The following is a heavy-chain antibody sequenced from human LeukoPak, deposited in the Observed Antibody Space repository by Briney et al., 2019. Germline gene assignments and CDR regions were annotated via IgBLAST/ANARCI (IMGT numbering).Heavy chain of an antibody. CDR3: ARDLRYSSGWRYYYYYMDV. J-gene: IGHJ6*03. CDR2: ISGSGGST. CDR1: GFTFSSYA. V-gene: IGHV3-23*01. Sequence: PGGSLRLSCAASGFTFSSYAMSWVRQAPGKGLEWVSAISGSGGSTYYADSVKGRFTISRDNAKNSLYLQMNSLRAEDTAVYYCARDLRYSSGWRYYYYYMDVWGKGTTVTVSS. D-gene: IGHD6-19*01.